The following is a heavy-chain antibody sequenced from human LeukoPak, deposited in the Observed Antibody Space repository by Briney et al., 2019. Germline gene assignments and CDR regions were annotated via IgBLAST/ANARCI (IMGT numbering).Heavy chain of an antibody. V-gene: IGHV3-74*01. D-gene: IGHD2-15*01. J-gene: IGHJ4*01. CDR1: GFTFSSYW. CDR3: ARDCGSGGCDY. CDR2: IQSDGSST. Sequence: RGSLRLSGAASGFTFSSYWMHWVRQAPGKGLGWVSRIQSDGSSTTYADSVKGRFTISRDNAKNTVYLQMNSLRVEDTAVYYCARDCGSGGCDYWGQGTLVTVSS.